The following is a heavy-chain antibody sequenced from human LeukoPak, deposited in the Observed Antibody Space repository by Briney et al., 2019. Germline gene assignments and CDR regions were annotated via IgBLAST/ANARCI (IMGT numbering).Heavy chain of an antibody. D-gene: IGHD7-27*01. Sequence: EAGGSLRLSCVASGFTFSNYWMTWFRQTPGKGLEGVGNINQDGSEKYYLDSVRGRFTISRDNAKNSLYLQMNSLRVEDTAIYYCARDYVWGSSESDYWGQGTLVTVSS. J-gene: IGHJ4*02. V-gene: IGHV3-7*01. CDR2: INQDGSEK. CDR3: ARDYVWGSSESDY. CDR1: GFTFSNYW.